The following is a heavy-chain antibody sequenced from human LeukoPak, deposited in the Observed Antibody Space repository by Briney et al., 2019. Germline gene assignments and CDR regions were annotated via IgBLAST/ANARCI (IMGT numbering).Heavy chain of an antibody. V-gene: IGHV3-7*01. CDR1: GFTFSNYW. D-gene: IGHD4-17*01. CDR3: ARDLQDGVPTGY. J-gene: IGHJ4*02. Sequence: GGSLRLSCVASGFTFSNYWMTWVRQAPGKGLEWVGNIKKDGSEKYYVESLKGRFTISRDNVKNSLYLQMNSRRAEDTAVYYCARDLQDGVPTGYWGQGTLVIVS. CDR2: IKKDGSEK.